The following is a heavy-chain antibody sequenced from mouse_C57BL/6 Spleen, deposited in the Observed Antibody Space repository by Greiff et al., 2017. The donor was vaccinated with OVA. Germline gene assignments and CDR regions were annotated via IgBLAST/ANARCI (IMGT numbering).Heavy chain of an antibody. CDR2: IDPSDSYT. V-gene: IGHV1-69*01. J-gene: IGHJ3*01. Sequence: QVQLQQPGAELVMPGASVKLSCKASGYTFTSYWMHWVKQRPGQGLEWIGEIDPSDSYTNYNQKFKGKSTLTVDKSSSTAYMQLSSLTSEDSAVYYCASRDGRGWFAYWGQGTLVTVSA. CDR3: ASRDGRGWFAY. CDR1: GYTFTSYW. D-gene: IGHD1-1*01.